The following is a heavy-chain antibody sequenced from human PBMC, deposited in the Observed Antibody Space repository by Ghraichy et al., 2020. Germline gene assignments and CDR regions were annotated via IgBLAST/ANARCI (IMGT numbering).Heavy chain of an antibody. CDR1: GFTFSDYY. D-gene: IGHD6-13*01. Sequence: SLNISCAASGFTFSDYYMSWIRQAPGKGLEWVSYISSSGSTIYYADSVKGRFTISRDNAKNSLYLQMNSLRAEDTAVYYCARRLDSSSWYGAVDYWGQGTLVTVSS. CDR3: ARRLDSSSWYGAVDY. J-gene: IGHJ4*02. CDR2: ISSSGSTI. V-gene: IGHV3-11*01.